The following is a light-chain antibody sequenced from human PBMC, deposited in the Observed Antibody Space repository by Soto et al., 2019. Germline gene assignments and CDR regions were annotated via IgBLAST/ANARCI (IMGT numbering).Light chain of an antibody. Sequence: QSALTQPASVSGSPGQSIAISCTGTSSDVGAYNYVSWYQQHPGKAPKLIIYDVANRPSGVSNRFSGSKSGDTASLTISGLQAEDEADYYCSSYTTSNTQVFGGGTKLTVL. CDR3: SSYTTSNTQV. J-gene: IGLJ2*01. CDR1: SSDVGAYNY. V-gene: IGLV2-14*03. CDR2: DVA.